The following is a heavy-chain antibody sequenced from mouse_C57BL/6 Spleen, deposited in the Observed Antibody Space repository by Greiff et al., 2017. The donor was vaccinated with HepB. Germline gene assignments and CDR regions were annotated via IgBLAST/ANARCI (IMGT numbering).Heavy chain of an antibody. J-gene: IGHJ4*01. D-gene: IGHD4-1*02. V-gene: IGHV1-62-2*01. CDR1: GYTFTEYT. CDR2: FYPGSGSI. Sequence: VQLQQSGAELVKPGASVKLSCKASGYTFTEYTIHWVKQRSGQGLEWIGWFYPGSGSIKYNEKFKDKATLTADKSSSTVYMELSRLTSEDSAVYFCARHEGSLPQLGQDAMDYWGQGTSVTVSS. CDR3: ARHEGSLPQLGQDAMDY.